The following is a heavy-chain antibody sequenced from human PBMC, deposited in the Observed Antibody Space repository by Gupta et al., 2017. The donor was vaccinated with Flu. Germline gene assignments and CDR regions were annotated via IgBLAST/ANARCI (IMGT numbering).Heavy chain of an antibody. CDR2: IDGSSNII. J-gene: IGHJ4*02. D-gene: IGHD2-2*02. CDR1: FSSNS. V-gene: IGHV3-21*01. CDR3: TRRAITGRHGFDF. Sequence: FSSNSMSWVRQAPGKGLEWVSSIDGSSNIIYDADSGRGRFTICRDNAKKLLYLQMDRLGAEDTAVYYCTRRAITGRHGFDFWGQGTLVTVSS.